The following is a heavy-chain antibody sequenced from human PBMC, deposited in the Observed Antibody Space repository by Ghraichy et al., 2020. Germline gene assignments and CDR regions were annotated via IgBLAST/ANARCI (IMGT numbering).Heavy chain of an antibody. V-gene: IGHV4-61*01. D-gene: IGHD6-13*01. CDR2: IYYSGST. J-gene: IGHJ6*02. Sequence: SETLSLTCTVSGGSVSSGSYYWSWIRQPPGKGLERIGYIYYSGSTNYNPSLKSRVTISVDTSKNQFSLKLSSVTAADTAVYYCAREAGGIAAAGHYYYGMDVWGQGTTVTVSS. CDR1: GGSVSSGSYY. CDR3: AREAGGIAAAGHYYYGMDV.